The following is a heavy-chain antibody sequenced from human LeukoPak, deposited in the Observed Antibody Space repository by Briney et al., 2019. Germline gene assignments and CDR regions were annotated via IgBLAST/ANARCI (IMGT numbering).Heavy chain of an antibody. CDR2: IKSDGST. CDR1: GFTFSMYW. D-gene: IGHD3-22*01. V-gene: IGHV3-74*01. J-gene: IGHJ1*01. CDR3: TRAPSEIGGYYPEYFRH. Sequence: GGSLRLSCAASGFTFSMYWMHWVRQAPGKGPVWVSRIKSDGSTNYADSVKGRFTISRDNAKNTVSLQMNSLRPEDTGVYYCTRAPSEIGGYYPEYFRHWGQGTLVTVSS.